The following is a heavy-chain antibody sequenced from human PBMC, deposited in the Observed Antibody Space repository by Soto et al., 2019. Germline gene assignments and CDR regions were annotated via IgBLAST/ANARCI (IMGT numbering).Heavy chain of an antibody. CDR2: INHSGST. CDR1: CGSFSGYY. Sequence: PSETLSLTCTVYCGSFSGYYWSWIRQPPGKGLEWIGEINHSGSTNYNPSLKSRVTISVDTSKNQFSLKLSSVTAADTAVYYCARGSANYYDSSGYYYFDYWGQGTLVTVSS. D-gene: IGHD3-22*01. J-gene: IGHJ4*02. CDR3: ARGSANYYDSSGYYYFDY. V-gene: IGHV4-34*01.